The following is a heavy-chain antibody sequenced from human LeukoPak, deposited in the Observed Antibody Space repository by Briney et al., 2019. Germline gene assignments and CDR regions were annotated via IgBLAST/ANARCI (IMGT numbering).Heavy chain of an antibody. D-gene: IGHD3-16*02. Sequence: SGTLSLTCTVSGGSISSSSYYWGWIRQPPGKGLEWIGSIYYSGSTYYSPSLKSRVTISVDTSKNQFSLKLSSVTAADTAVYYCARALGRVSWFDPWGQGTLVTVSS. V-gene: IGHV4-39*07. CDR1: GGSISSSSYY. CDR3: ARALGRVSWFDP. CDR2: IYYSGST. J-gene: IGHJ5*02.